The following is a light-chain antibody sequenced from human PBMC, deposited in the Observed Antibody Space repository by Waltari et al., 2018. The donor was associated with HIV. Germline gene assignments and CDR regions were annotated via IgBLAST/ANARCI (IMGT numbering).Light chain of an antibody. CDR3: QQYNNWPPST. J-gene: IGKJ1*01. CDR1: QSLLHSNGYNY. CDR2: LGS. Sequence: DILMTQSPLSLPVTPGEPASISCRSSQSLLHSNGYNYLDWYLQKPGQSPQLLIYLGSNRASGVPDRFSGSGSGTEFTLTISSLQSEDFAVYYCQQYNNWPPSTFGQGTKVEIK. V-gene: IGKV2-28*01.